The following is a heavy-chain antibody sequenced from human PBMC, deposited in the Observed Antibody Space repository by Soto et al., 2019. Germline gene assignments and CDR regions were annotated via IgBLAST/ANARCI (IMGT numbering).Heavy chain of an antibody. V-gene: IGHV3-23*01. CDR3: AKDPGYCSGGSCYHPDAFDI. CDR2: ISGSGGST. J-gene: IGHJ3*02. D-gene: IGHD2-15*01. CDR1: GFTFSSYA. Sequence: GGSLRLSCAASGFTFSSYAMSWVRQAPGKGLEWVSAISGSGGSTYYADSVKGRFTISRDNSKNTLYLQMNSLRAEDTAVYYCAKDPGYCSGGSCYHPDAFDIWGQGTMVTVSS.